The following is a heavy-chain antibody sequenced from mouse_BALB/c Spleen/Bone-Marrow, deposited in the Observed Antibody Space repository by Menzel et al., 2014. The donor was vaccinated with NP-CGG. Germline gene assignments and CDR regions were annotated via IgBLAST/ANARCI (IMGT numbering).Heavy chain of an antibody. J-gene: IGHJ3*01. CDR3: TTGFAY. CDR2: IRLKSNNYAT. V-gene: IGHV6-6*02. CDR1: GFTFSNYW. Sequence: EVKLVESGGGLVQPGGSMKLSCVASGFTFSNYWMSWVRQSPEKGLEWVAEIRLKSNNYATHYAESVKGRFTISRDDSKGSVYLQMNNLRAEDTGIYYCTTGFAYWGQGTLVTVSA.